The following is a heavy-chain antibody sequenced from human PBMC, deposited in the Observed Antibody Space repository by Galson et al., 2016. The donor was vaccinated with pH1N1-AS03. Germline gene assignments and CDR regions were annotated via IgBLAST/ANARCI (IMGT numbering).Heavy chain of an antibody. D-gene: IGHD3-10*01. J-gene: IGHJ6*02. CDR2: IKNDGSDQ. V-gene: IGHV3-7*01. CDR3: ASAVRGSAVDV. CDR1: GFSFSVFW. Sequence: SLRLSCAVSGFSFSVFWMRWVRQAPGKSLESVANIKNDGSDQYYVDSVKGRFTISRDNAKNSLYLQMNSLRVEDTAIYYCASAVRGSAVDVWGQGTTVTVS.